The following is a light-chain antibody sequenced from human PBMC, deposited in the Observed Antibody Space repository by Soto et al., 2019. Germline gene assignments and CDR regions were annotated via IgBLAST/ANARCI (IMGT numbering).Light chain of an antibody. J-gene: IGKJ2*01. V-gene: IGKV3-20*01. CDR1: QSVTSNL. CDR2: GAS. CDR3: QQYGRSPLLYT. Sequence: ENVLTQSPGTLSLSPGERATLSCRASQSVTSNLLAWYQQKPGQAPRLLIYGASTRAAGVPDRFSGSGSGTDFTLTITRLEPEDFAVYYCQQYGRSPLLYTFGQGTKLGVK.